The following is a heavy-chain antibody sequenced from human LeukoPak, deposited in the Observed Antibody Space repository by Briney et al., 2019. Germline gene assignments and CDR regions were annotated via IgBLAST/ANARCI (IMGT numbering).Heavy chain of an antibody. D-gene: IGHD2-15*01. J-gene: IGHJ4*02. CDR3: ASSIVVVVAATIDY. CDR2: ISYDGST. CDR1: GGSISSSGYY. V-gene: IGHV4-39*02. Sequence: SETLSLTCTVSGGSISSSGYYWGWIRQPPGKGLEWIGTISYDGSTYYSPSLKSRVTISVDTPKNHFSLKLSTVTEAVTDVYYCASSIVVVVAATIDYWGQGTLVTVSS.